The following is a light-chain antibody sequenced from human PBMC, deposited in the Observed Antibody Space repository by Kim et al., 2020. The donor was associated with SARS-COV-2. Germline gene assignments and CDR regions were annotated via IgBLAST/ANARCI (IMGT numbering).Light chain of an antibody. CDR1: QSISSW. J-gene: IGKJ1*01. CDR3: QQYNGYSPGGT. Sequence: DIQMTQSPSTLSASVGDRVTITCRASQSISSWLAWYQQKPGKAPKLLIYKASSLESGVPSRFSGSGSGTEFTLTISSLQPDDFATYYCQQYNGYSPGGTFGQGTKVDIK. CDR2: KAS. V-gene: IGKV1-5*03.